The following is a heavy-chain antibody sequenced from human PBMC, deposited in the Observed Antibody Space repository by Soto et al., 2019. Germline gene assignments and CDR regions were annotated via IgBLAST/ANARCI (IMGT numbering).Heavy chain of an antibody. CDR2: ISRSSRNI. J-gene: IGHJ6*02. Sequence: EVQLVESGGGLVKPGGSLTLSCAASGFTFSNYTMNWVRQAPGKGLEWVSSISRSSRNIYYADSVKGRFTISRDNAKNALYLHMNSLRAGDTAVYYGARDLKVAGTNSFYYYGMDVWGQGTTVTVSS. CDR3: ARDLKVAGTNSFYYYGMDV. D-gene: IGHD6-19*01. CDR1: GFTFSNYT. V-gene: IGHV3-21*01.